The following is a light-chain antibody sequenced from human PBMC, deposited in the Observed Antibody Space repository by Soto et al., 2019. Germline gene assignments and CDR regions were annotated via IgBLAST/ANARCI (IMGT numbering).Light chain of an antibody. J-gene: IGKJ5*01. Sequence: EIVMTQSPATLSVSPGERATLSCSASQSVFSSLAWYQQKPGQAPRLLIHGASTRATGFPARFSGAGSGTDFTLTISRLEPEDFALYYCQQHDILPITFGQGARLEIK. CDR1: QSVFSS. V-gene: IGKV3-15*01. CDR2: GAS. CDR3: QQHDILPIT.